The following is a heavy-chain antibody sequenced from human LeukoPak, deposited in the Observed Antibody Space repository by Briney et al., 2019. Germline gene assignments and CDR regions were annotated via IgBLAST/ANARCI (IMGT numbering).Heavy chain of an antibody. D-gene: IGHD3-10*01. J-gene: IGHJ5*02. CDR3: AREERWFGELSSNWFDP. CDR1: GFTFSSYG. Sequence: MAGGSLRLSCAASGFTFSSYGMHWVRQAPGKGLEWIGSIYHSGSTYYNPSLKSRVTISVDTSKNQFSLKLSSVTAADTAVYYCAREERWFGELSSNWFDPWGQGTLVTVSS. CDR2: IYHSGST. V-gene: IGHV4-38-2*01.